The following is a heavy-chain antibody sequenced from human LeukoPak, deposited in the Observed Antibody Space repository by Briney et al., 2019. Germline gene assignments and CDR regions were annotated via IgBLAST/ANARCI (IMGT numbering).Heavy chain of an antibody. CDR2: IRSDGRTT. Sequence: GGSLRLSCAVSGFTFSTYWMHWVRHAPGKGLVWVSHIRSDGRTTTYADSVKGRFTISRDNAKNTLYLQMNSLRAEDTAVYYCARDRGYTQDYWGQGTLVTVSS. CDR1: GFTFSTYW. V-gene: IGHV3-74*01. CDR3: ARDRGYTQDY. D-gene: IGHD5-12*01. J-gene: IGHJ4*02.